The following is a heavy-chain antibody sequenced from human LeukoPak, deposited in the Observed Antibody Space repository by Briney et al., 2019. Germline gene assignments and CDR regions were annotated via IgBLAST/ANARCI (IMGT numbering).Heavy chain of an antibody. Sequence: GGSLRLSCAASGFIFNNYAMSWVRQAPGKGLEWVSAISIGGGSTYYADSVKGRFTISRDNSKNTLYLQMNSLRAEDTAVYYCARGVYFGMDVWGQGTTVTVSS. D-gene: IGHD2-21*01. CDR3: ARGVYFGMDV. V-gene: IGHV3-23*01. J-gene: IGHJ6*02. CDR2: ISIGGGST. CDR1: GFIFNNYA.